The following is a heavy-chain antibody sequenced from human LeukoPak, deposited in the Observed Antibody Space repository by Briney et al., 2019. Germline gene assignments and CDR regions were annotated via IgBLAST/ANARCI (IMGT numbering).Heavy chain of an antibody. Sequence: TGGSLRLSCAASGFTFSDYYMSWIRQAPGKGLEWVSAISGSGGSTYYADSVKGRFTISRDNSKNTLYLQMNSLRAEDTAVYYCAKDVYSSGWYEEAFDIWGQGTMVTVSS. V-gene: IGHV3-23*01. CDR2: ISGSGGST. D-gene: IGHD6-19*01. CDR1: GFTFSDYY. J-gene: IGHJ3*02. CDR3: AKDVYSSGWYEEAFDI.